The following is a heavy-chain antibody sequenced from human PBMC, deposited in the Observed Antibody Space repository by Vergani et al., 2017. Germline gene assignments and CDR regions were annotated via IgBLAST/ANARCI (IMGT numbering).Heavy chain of an antibody. CDR1: GVTVSSKY. CDR3: AREAGIAAVGYFAY. Sequence: EVQLVESGGGLIQPGGSLRLSCAGSGVTVSSKYMSWVRQAPGRGVEWVSLISSGGTTYYADSVKGRFTISRDISKNTLYLQMNNLRAEVTAVYYCAREAGIAAVGYFAYWGQGTLVTVSS. D-gene: IGHD6-13*01. V-gene: IGHV3-53*01. J-gene: IGHJ4*02. CDR2: ISSGGTT.